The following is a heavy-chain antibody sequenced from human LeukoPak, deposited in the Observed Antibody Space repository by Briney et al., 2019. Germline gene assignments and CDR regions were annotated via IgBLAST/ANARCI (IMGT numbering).Heavy chain of an antibody. Sequence: GASVKVSCKASRGTFSSYAISWVRQAPGQGLEWMGWINPNSGGTNYAQKFQGRVTMTRDTSISTAYMELSRLRSDDTAVYYCARDGSTTVTTYDYYYYYMDVWGKGTTVTVSS. CDR2: INPNSGGT. CDR3: ARDGSTTVTTYDYYYYYMDV. V-gene: IGHV1-2*02. D-gene: IGHD4-17*01. J-gene: IGHJ6*03. CDR1: RGTFSSYA.